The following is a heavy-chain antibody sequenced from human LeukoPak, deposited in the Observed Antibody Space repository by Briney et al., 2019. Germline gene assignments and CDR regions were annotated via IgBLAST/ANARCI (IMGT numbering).Heavy chain of an antibody. J-gene: IGHJ4*02. D-gene: IGHD6-13*01. CDR2: ISYDGSNK. V-gene: IGHV3-30*18. Sequence: PGGSLRLSCAASGFTFSSYGMHWVRQAPGKGLEWVAVISYDGSNKYYADSVKGRFTISRDNSKNTLYLQMNSLRADDTAVYYCAKTPGGAAGNRVFDHWGQGALVTVSS. CDR1: GFTFSSYG. CDR3: AKTPGGAAGNRVFDH.